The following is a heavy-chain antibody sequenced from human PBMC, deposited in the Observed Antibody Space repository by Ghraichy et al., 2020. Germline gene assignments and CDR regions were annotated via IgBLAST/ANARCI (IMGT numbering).Heavy chain of an antibody. Sequence: GGSLRLSCAASGFTFSSYSMNWVRQAPGKGLEWVSSISSSSSYKYYADSVKGRFTISRDNAKNSLYLQMNSLRAEDTAVYYCARDLLWGAAAAFNAFDIWGQGTMVTVSS. CDR2: ISSSSSYK. J-gene: IGHJ3*02. CDR3: ARDLLWGAAAAFNAFDI. CDR1: GFTFSSYS. D-gene: IGHD6-13*01. V-gene: IGHV3-21*01.